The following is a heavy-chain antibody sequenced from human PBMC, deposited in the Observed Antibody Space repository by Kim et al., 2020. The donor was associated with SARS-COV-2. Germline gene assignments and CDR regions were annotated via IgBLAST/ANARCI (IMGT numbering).Heavy chain of an antibody. J-gene: IGHJ6*02. V-gene: IGHV4-34*01. D-gene: IGHD3-10*01. CDR1: GGSFSGYY. CDR3: ARTGYYYGSHGMDV. CDR2: INHSGST. Sequence: SETLSLTCAVYGGSFSGYYWSWIRQPPGKGLEWVGEINHSGSTNYNPSLKSRVTISVDTSKNQFSLKLSSVTAADTAVFYCARTGYYYGSHGMDVWGQGT.